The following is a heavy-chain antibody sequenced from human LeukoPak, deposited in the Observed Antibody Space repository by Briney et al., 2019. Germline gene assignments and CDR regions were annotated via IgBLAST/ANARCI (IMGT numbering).Heavy chain of an antibody. CDR1: GYTFTSYY. CDR2: INPSGGST. D-gene: IGHD3-3*01. V-gene: IGHV1-46*01. CDR3: ARAYYDFWSGYALAY. Sequence: ASVKVSCKASGYTFTSYYMHWVRQAPGQGLEWMGIINPSGGSTSYAQKFQGRVTMTRDTSTSTVYMELSSLRSEDTAVYYCARAYYDFWSGYALAYWGQGTLVTVSS. J-gene: IGHJ4*02.